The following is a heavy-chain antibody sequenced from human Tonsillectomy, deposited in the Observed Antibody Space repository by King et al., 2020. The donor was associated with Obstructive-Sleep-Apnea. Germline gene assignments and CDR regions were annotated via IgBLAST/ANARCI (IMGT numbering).Heavy chain of an antibody. D-gene: IGHD4-23*01. J-gene: IGHJ4*02. Sequence: QLQESGPRLVKPSQTLSLTCTVSGFSISSGGYYWSWIRQHPGQGLEWIGYIYYSGGTDYNPSLKSRVTMSVDPSTNQFSLRMTSVTAADTAVYYCARGIDSGANSEDYWGQGILVTVSS. CDR3: ARGIDSGANSEDY. CDR2: IYYSGGT. CDR1: GFSISSGGYY. V-gene: IGHV4-31*03.